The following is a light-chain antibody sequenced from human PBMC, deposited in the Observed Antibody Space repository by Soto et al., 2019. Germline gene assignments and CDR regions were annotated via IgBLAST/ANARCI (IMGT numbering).Light chain of an antibody. CDR1: SSDVGEYNY. CDR2: DVS. J-gene: IGLJ2*01. CDR3: SSYTGSSTLV. Sequence: QSALTRPASVSGSPGQSITISCTGTSSDVGEYNYVSWYQQHPGKAPKVIIYDVSNRPSGVSNRFSGSKSGNTASLTISGLQAEDEADYHCSSYTGSSTLVFGGGTKLTVL. V-gene: IGLV2-14*01.